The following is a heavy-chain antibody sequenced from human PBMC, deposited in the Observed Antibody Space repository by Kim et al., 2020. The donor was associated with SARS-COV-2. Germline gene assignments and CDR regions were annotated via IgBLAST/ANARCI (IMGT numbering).Heavy chain of an antibody. J-gene: IGHJ6*03. Sequence: SVKVSCKASGGTFSSYAISWVRQAPGQGLEWMGGIIPIFGTANYAQKFQGRVTITADESTSTAYMELSSLRSEDTAVYYCARGTRGIVGATRVYYYYYMDVWGKGTTVTVSS. CDR3: ARGTRGIVGATRVYYYYYMDV. D-gene: IGHD1-26*01. CDR2: IIPIFGTA. CDR1: GGTFSSYA. V-gene: IGHV1-69*13.